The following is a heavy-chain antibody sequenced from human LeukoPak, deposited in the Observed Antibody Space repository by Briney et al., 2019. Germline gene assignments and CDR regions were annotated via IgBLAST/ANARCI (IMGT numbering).Heavy chain of an antibody. CDR1: GYTFTGYY. Sequence: ASVKVSCKASGYTFTGYYMHWVRQAPGQGLEWMGWINPNSGGTNSAQKFQGRVTMTRDTSISTAYMELSRLRSYDTAVYYCARTAPGDYYFDYWGQGTLVTVSS. CDR3: ARTAPGDYYFDY. D-gene: IGHD6-13*01. CDR2: INPNSGGT. J-gene: IGHJ4*02. V-gene: IGHV1-2*02.